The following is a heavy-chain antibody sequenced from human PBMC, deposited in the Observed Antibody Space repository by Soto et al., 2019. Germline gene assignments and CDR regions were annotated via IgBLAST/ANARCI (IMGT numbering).Heavy chain of an antibody. CDR1: GFTFSSYA. Sequence: GGSLRLSCAASGFTFSSYAMHWVRQAPGKGLEWVAVISYDGSNKYYADSVKGRFTISRDNSKNTLYLQMNSLRAEDTAVYYCARDSLAAMVIYIFDYWGQGTLVTVSS. J-gene: IGHJ4*02. CDR3: ARDSLAAMVIYIFDY. V-gene: IGHV3-30-3*01. D-gene: IGHD5-18*01. CDR2: ISYDGSNK.